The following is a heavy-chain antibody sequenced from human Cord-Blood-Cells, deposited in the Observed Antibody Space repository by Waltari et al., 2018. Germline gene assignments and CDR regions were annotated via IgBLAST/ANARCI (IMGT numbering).Heavy chain of an antibody. D-gene: IGHD6-13*01. CDR3: ARGGAAAGY. CDR2: IDREGGST. V-gene: IGHV3-74*01. CDR1: GFTFSSYW. Sequence: EVQLVESGGGLVQPGGSLRLSCAASGFTFSSYWMHWVHQAPGKGLVWVPWIDREGGSTRYADSVEGRFTSSIDNAKNTLYLQMNRLRAEDTAVYYCARGGAAAGYWGQGTLVTVSA. J-gene: IGHJ4*02.